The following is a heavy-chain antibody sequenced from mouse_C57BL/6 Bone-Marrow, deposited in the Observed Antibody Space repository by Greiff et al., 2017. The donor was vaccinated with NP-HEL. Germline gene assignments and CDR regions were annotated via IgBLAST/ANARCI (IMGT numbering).Heavy chain of an antibody. J-gene: IGHJ2*01. Sequence: VKLVESGPGLVQPSQSLSITCTVSGFSLTSYGVHWVRQSPGKGLEWLGVIWSGGSTDYNAAFISRLSISKDNSKSQVFFKMNSLQADDTAIYYCARGRGLLDYWGQGTTLTVAS. V-gene: IGHV2-2*01. CDR1: GFSLTSYG. CDR2: IWSGGST. D-gene: IGHD1-1*01. CDR3: ARGRGLLDY.